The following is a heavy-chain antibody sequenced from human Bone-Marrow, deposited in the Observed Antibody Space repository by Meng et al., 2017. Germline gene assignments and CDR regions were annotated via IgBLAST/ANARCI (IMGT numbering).Heavy chain of an antibody. Sequence: GESLKISCNASGFSFTSYWIGWVRQIPGRGLEWMGVIYPSDSDTGYSPSFQGQVTISADKSINVAYLHWASLQASDTAIYYCARRSIRGATPYYFDSWGQGTLVTVSS. CDR2: IYPSDSDT. J-gene: IGHJ4*02. CDR1: GFSFTSYW. D-gene: IGHD3-10*01. CDR3: ARRSIRGATPYYFDS. V-gene: IGHV5-51*01.